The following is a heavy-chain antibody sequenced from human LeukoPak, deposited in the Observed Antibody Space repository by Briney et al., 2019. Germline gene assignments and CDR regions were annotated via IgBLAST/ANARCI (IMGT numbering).Heavy chain of an antibody. CDR1: GYSFTDYW. CDR2: IYPGDFDT. V-gene: IGHV5-51*01. J-gene: IGHJ4*02. Sequence: GESLKISCKASGYSFTDYWIGWVRQMPGKGLEYMGIIYPGDFDTKYSPSFEGQVTISVDKSTSTAYLQLSSLRASDSAMYYCARPADSTGYYHLPGAFDSWGQGTLVTVSS. D-gene: IGHD3-22*01. CDR3: ARPADSTGYYHLPGAFDS.